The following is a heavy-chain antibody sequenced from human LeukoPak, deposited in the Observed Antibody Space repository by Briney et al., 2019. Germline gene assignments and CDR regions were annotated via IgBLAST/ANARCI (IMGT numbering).Heavy chain of an antibody. J-gene: IGHJ4*02. V-gene: IGHV3-30*02. D-gene: IGHD4-23*01. CDR1: GFTFSSYG. CDR3: AKVGGDSSFAVDY. CDR2: IRYDGSNK. Sequence: GGSLRLSCAASGFTFSSYGMHWVRQAPGKGLEWVAFIRYDGSNKYYADSVKGRFTISRDNSKNTLYLQMNSLRAEDTAVYYCAKVGGDSSFAVDYWGQGTLVTVSS.